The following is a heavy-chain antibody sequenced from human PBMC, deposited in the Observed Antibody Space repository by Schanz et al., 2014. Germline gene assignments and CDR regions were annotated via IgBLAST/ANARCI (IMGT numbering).Heavy chain of an antibody. V-gene: IGHV3-66*02. CDR1: GFNVSKSY. Sequence: EVQVVESGGGLVQPGGSLRLSCVASGFNVSKSYVSWVRQAPGKGLEWVSLIYKSGSAFYADSVKGRLTISRDNSKNTVYLEMNRLRTEDTALYYCARDSAGTTFGVLDSWGQGTLDTVSS. CDR2: IYKSGSA. CDR3: ARDSAGTTFGVLDS. D-gene: IGHD1-1*01. J-gene: IGHJ4*02.